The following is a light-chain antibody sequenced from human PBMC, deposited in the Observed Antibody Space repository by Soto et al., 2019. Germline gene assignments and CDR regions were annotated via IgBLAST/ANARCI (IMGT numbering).Light chain of an antibody. CDR1: QSIGVW. J-gene: IGKJ1*01. Sequence: SLSASTLSASVRDRVTITCRASQSIGVWLAWYQQKPGKATTLLIYEASVVQDGVPTRFSGSGSGTEFTFSITSLQHEDFGTYYCHQAYMRWTVGQGTKVDIK. CDR3: HQAYMRWT. V-gene: IGKV1-5*03. CDR2: EAS.